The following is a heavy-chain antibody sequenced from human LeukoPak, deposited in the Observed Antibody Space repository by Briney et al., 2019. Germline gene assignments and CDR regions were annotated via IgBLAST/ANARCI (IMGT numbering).Heavy chain of an antibody. CDR2: IKHDESEK. CDR1: GFSFNSDW. Sequence: GGSLRLSCAASGFSFNSDWMDWVRQAPGKGLGWVANIKHDESEKNYLDSVKGRFTISRDNAQNSLYLQMNGLRVEDTAVYYCTRRLDDWGQGTLVTVSS. D-gene: IGHD3-16*01. CDR3: TRRLDD. J-gene: IGHJ4*02. V-gene: IGHV3-7*01.